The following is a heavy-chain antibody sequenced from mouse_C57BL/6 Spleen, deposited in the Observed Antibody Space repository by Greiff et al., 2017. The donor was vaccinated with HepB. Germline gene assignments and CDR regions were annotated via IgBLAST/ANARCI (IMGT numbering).Heavy chain of an antibody. V-gene: IGHV5-17*01. CDR1: GFTFSDYG. CDR3: ASSYYGSRRGYWYFDV. CDR2: ISSGSSTI. D-gene: IGHD1-1*01. J-gene: IGHJ1*03. Sequence: EVQGVESGGGLVKPGGSLKLSCAASGFTFSDYGMHWVRQAPEKGLEWVAYISSGSSTIYYADTVKGRFTISRDNAKNTLFLQMTSLRSEDTAMYYCASSYYGSRRGYWYFDVWGTGTTVTVSS.